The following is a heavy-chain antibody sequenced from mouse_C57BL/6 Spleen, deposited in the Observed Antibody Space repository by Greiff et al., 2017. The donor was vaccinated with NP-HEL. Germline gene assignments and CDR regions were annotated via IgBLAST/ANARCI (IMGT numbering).Heavy chain of an antibody. CDR1: GYAFTNYL. V-gene: IGHV1-54*01. CDR2: INPGSGGT. CDR3: AHSSGHYYFDY. D-gene: IGHD3-2*02. Sequence: QVQLKESGAELVRPGTSVKVSCKASGYAFTNYLIEWVKQRPGQGLEWIGVINPGSGGTNYNEKFKGKATLTADKSSSTASMQLSSLTSEDSAVYFCAHSSGHYYFDYWGQGTTLTVSS. J-gene: IGHJ2*01.